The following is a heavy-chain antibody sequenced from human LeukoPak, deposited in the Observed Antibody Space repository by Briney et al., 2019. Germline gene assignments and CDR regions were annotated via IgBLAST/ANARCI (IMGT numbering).Heavy chain of an antibody. CDR2: ISSSSSYI. D-gene: IGHD3-3*01. Sequence: GGSLRLSCAASGFTFSGYSMNWVRQAPGKGLEWVSSISSSSSYIYYADSVKGRFTISRDNAKNSLYLQMNSLRAEDTAVYYCARDRLAIFGLVDYWGQGTLVTVSS. CDR1: GFTFSGYS. CDR3: ARDRLAIFGLVDY. V-gene: IGHV3-21*01. J-gene: IGHJ4*02.